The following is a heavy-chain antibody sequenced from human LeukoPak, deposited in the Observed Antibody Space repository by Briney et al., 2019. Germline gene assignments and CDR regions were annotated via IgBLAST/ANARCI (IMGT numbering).Heavy chain of an antibody. Sequence: PGGSLRLSCAASGFTFNNYWMSWVRQAPGKGLEWVANIKEDGTETYYVDSVKGRFTISRDNAKNSLYLQMNSLRVEDTAVYYCAKEGRSLQTYWGQGTLVTVSS. V-gene: IGHV3-7*03. CDR3: AKEGRSLQTY. D-gene: IGHD5-24*01. J-gene: IGHJ4*02. CDR2: IKEDGTET. CDR1: GFTFNNYW.